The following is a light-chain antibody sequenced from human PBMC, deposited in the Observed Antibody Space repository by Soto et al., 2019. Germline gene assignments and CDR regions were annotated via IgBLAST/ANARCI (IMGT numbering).Light chain of an antibody. J-gene: IGKJ5*01. CDR2: DTS. CDR3: QQYGTSEII. V-gene: IGKV3-20*01. Sequence: EIVMTQSPATLSVSPGERATLSCRTSQSVSNTYVAWYQQKPGQAPRLLIYDTSSRVTGIPDRFSGSGSGTDFTLTISRLEPEDFAVFYCQQYGTSEIIFGQGTRLEI. CDR1: QSVSNTY.